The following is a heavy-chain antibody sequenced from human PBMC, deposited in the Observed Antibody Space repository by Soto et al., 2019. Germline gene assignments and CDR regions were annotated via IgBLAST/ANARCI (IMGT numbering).Heavy chain of an antibody. V-gene: IGHV2-5*02. D-gene: IGHD2-15*01. CDR2: IYWDDDK. Sequence: SGPTLVNPTQTLTLTCTFSGFSLSTSGVGVGWIRQPPGKALEWLALIYWDDDKRYSPSLKSRLTITKDTSKNQVVLTMTNMDPVDTATYYCAHSRPCNGGSCYSGNWFDPWGQGTLVTVSS. J-gene: IGHJ5*02. CDR1: GFSLSTSGVG. CDR3: AHSRPCNGGSCYSGNWFDP.